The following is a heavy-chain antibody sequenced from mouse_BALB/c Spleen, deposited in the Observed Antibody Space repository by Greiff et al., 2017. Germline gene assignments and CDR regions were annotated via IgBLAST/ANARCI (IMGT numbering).Heavy chain of an antibody. V-gene: IGHV14-3*02. CDR1: GFNIKDTY. CDR3: ARLPALYYFDY. Sequence: EVQGVESGAELVKPGASVKLSCTASGFNIKDTYMHWVKQRPEQGLEWIGRIDPANGNTKYDPKFQGKATITADTSSNTAYLQLSSLTSEDTAVYYCARLPALYYFDYWGQGTTLTVSS. J-gene: IGHJ2*01. CDR2: IDPANGNT. D-gene: IGHD5-1*01.